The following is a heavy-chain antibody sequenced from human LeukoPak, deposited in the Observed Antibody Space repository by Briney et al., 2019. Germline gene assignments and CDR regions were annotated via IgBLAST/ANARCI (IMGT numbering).Heavy chain of an antibody. Sequence: GRSLRLSCVASGFTFSSYGMHWVRQAPGKGLEWVAVISYDGSNKYYADSVKGRFTISRDNSKNTLYLQMNSLRAEDTAVYYCAKVGDGYCSRTSCYPRDYWGQGTLVTVSS. CDR1: GFTFSSYG. D-gene: IGHD2-2*01. V-gene: IGHV3-30*18. J-gene: IGHJ4*02. CDR2: ISYDGSNK. CDR3: AKVGDGYCSRTSCYPRDY.